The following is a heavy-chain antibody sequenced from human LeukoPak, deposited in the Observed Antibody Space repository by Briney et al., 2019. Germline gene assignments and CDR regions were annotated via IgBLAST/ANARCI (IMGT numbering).Heavy chain of an antibody. V-gene: IGHV3-21*04. Sequence: GGSLRLSFAAPGYTFSHYNMNWVPQAPAKVLERVSSISRTNNHLYYADTVKGRFTITRDNATNSLYLQMNSLRAEDTAVYYCARDRLMPTVTTHFDYWGQGTLVTVSS. CDR1: GYTFSHYN. D-gene: IGHD4-11*01. CDR3: ARDRLMPTVTTHFDY. CDR2: ISRTNNHL. J-gene: IGHJ4*02.